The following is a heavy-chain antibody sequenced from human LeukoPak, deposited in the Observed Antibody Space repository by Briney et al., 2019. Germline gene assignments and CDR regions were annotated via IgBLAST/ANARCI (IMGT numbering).Heavy chain of an antibody. J-gene: IGHJ6*04. CDR2: IIPVFRTA. Sequence: SVKVSCKASGGTFSSHVFSWVRQAPGQGLEWMGGIIPVFRTANYAQKFQGRLTITADKSTSTAYMELSSLRSDDTAVYYCASATLRCSGGGCYEMDVWGKGTTVTVSS. D-gene: IGHD2-15*01. CDR3: ASATLRCSGGGCYEMDV. CDR1: GGTFSSHV. V-gene: IGHV1-69*06.